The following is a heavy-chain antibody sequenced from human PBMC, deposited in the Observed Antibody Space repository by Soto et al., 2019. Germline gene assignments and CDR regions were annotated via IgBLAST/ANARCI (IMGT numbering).Heavy chain of an antibody. D-gene: IGHD6-6*01. Sequence: PSETLSLTCTVSGGSVSSGSYYWSWIRQPPGKGLEWIGYIYYSGSTNYNPSLKSRVTISVDTSKNQFSLKLSSVTAADTAVYYCARDSLGSIFDYWGQGTLVTVSS. CDR1: GGSVSSGSYY. CDR3: ARDSLGSIFDY. J-gene: IGHJ4*02. V-gene: IGHV4-61*01. CDR2: IYYSGST.